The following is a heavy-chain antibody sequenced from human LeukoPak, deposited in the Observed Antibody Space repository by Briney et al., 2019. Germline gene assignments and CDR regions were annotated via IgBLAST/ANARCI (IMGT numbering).Heavy chain of an antibody. D-gene: IGHD2-15*01. CDR2: ISGSGGST. V-gene: IGHV3-23*01. CDR3: ARVAIDGNCYQSDY. J-gene: IGHJ4*02. CDR1: GFTFSSYA. Sequence: PGGPLRLSCAASGFTFSSYAMSWVRQAPGKGLEWVSAISGSGGSTYYADSVKGRFAISRDNSKKTLYLQMNNVRAEDTAIYYCARVAIDGNCYQSDYWGQGTLVTVSS.